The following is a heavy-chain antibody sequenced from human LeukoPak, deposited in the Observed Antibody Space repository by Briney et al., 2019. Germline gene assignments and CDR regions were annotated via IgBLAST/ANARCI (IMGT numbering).Heavy chain of an antibody. CDR1: GFTYSSHN. J-gene: IGHJ4*02. V-gene: IGHV3-30-3*01. CDR3: ARDQGYTYGHSFDY. D-gene: IGHD5-18*01. CDR2: ISNDGNKK. Sequence: PGGSLRLSCAASGFTYSSHNMHWVRHAPRKGLEWVALISNDGNKKYYADSVQGRFTISRDNSKNTLYLQMNSLRAEDTAVYYCARDQGYTYGHSFDYWGQGTLFTVSS.